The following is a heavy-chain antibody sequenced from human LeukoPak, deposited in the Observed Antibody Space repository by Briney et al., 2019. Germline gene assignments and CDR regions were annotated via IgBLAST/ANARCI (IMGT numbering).Heavy chain of an antibody. V-gene: IGHV1-69*06. J-gene: IGHJ6*03. CDR1: GGTFSSYA. CDR2: IIPIFGTA. CDR3: ASPRYSSSSITNLIYYYYYMDV. D-gene: IGHD6-6*01. Sequence: SVKVSCKASGGTFSSYAISWVRQAPGQGLEWMGGIIPIFGTANYAQKFQGRVTITADKSTSTAYMELSSLRSEDTAVYYCASPRYSSSSITNLIYYYYYMDVWGKGTTVTVSS.